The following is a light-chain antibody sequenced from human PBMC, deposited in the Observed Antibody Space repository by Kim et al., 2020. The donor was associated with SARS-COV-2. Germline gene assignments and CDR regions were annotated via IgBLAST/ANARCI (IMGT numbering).Light chain of an antibody. CDR3: QAWDSSRVV. Sequence: SYELTQPPSVSVSPGQTASIACSGGKLGDKYACWYQQKPGQSPVLVIYQDSKRPSGIPERFSGSNSGNTATLTISGTQAMDEADYYCQAWDSSRVVFGGGTKLTVL. J-gene: IGLJ2*01. CDR2: QDS. CDR1: KLGDKY. V-gene: IGLV3-1*01.